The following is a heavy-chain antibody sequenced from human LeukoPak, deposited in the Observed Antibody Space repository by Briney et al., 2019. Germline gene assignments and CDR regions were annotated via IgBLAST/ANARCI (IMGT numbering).Heavy chain of an antibody. Sequence: SETLSLTCAISGYSISSGYYWGWIRQPPGKGLEWIGSIYHSGSTYYNPSLKSRVTISVDTSNNQFSLKLSSVTAADTAVYYCAREWRRGYGDYGHDYWGQGTLVTVSS. V-gene: IGHV4-38-2*02. CDR2: IYHSGST. CDR1: GYSISSGYY. D-gene: IGHD4-17*01. J-gene: IGHJ4*02. CDR3: AREWRRGYGDYGHDY.